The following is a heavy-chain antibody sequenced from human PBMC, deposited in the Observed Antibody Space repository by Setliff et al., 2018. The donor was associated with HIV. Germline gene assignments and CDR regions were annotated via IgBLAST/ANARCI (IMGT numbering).Heavy chain of an antibody. CDR2: INTNTGTP. CDR3: ARDGAFWFGESTKAWFDP. V-gene: IGHV7-4-1*02. Sequence: GASVKVFCKASGYTYNNYAMNWLRQAPGQGLEWMGRINTNTGTPTYAQGFTGRFVFSLDASVSTTYLQISSLEAEDSAVYYCARDGAFWFGESTKAWFDPWGQGTLVTVS. D-gene: IGHD3-10*01. CDR1: GYTYNNYA. J-gene: IGHJ5*02.